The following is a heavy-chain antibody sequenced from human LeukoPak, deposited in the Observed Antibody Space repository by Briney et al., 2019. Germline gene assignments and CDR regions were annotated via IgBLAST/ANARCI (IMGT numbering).Heavy chain of an antibody. Sequence: GGSLRLSCAASGFTFNSYAMHCVRQAPDKGLEWVAFIRYDGKIKYYADSVKSRFTISRDNSKNTLYLQMSSLRAEDTALYYCAKDCGCGDGYNLFDYWGQGTLVTVSS. CDR2: IRYDGKIK. D-gene: IGHD5-24*01. CDR1: GFTFNSYA. J-gene: IGHJ4*02. CDR3: AKDCGCGDGYNLFDY. V-gene: IGHV3-30*02.